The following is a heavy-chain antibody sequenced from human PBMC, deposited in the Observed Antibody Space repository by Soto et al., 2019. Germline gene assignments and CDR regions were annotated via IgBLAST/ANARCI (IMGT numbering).Heavy chain of an antibody. CDR2: INHSGST. J-gene: IGHJ6*02. V-gene: IGHV4-34*01. CDR3: ARGSYSSSPRPYYYYYGMDV. CDR1: GGSFSGYY. Sequence: QVQLQQWGAGLLKPSETLSLTCAVYGGSFSGYYWSWIRQPPGKGLEWIGEINHSGSTNYNPSLTSRVTISVDTSKNHFSLKLRSVTAADTAVYYCARGSYSSSPRPYYYYYGMDVWGQGTTVTVSS. D-gene: IGHD6-6*01.